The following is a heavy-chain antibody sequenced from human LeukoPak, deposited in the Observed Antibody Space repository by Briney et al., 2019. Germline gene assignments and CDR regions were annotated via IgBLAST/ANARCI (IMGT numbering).Heavy chain of an antibody. Sequence: GESLKISCRGSGFRFSNSWIAWVRQMTGKGQEWMGIIYPGDSDTRYSPSFQGQVTISADKSISTAYLQWSSLKASDTAMYYCARHGDTAMDPEKYYYYGMDVWGQGTTVTVSS. V-gene: IGHV5-51*01. D-gene: IGHD5-18*01. J-gene: IGHJ6*02. CDR1: GFRFSNSW. CDR2: IYPGDSDT. CDR3: ARHGDTAMDPEKYYYYGMDV.